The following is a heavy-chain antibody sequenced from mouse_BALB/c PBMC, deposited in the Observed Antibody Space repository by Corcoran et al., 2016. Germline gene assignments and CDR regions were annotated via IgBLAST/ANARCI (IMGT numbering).Heavy chain of an antibody. J-gene: IGHJ2*01. Sequence: QIQLVQSGPELKKPGETVKISCKASGYTFTNYGMNWVKQAPGKGLKWMGWINTYTGESTYADDFKGRFAFSLETSASTAYLQINNLKNEDTATYFCAPYYDSFDYWGQGTTLTVSS. CDR1: GYTFTNYG. V-gene: IGHV9-3-1*01. CDR2: INTYTGES. D-gene: IGHD2-4*01. CDR3: APYYDSFDY.